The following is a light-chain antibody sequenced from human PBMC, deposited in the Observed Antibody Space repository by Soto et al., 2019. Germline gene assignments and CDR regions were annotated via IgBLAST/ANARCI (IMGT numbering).Light chain of an antibody. J-gene: IGLJ1*01. V-gene: IGLV2-11*01. Sequence: QSALTQPRSVSGSPGQSITISCTGTSSDVGGYNYVSWYRQHPGKAPKLMIYDVSKRPSGVPDRFSGSKSGNTASLTISGIQAEDEADYYCCSYAGSYTHYVFGTGTKLNVL. CDR1: SSDVGGYNY. CDR2: DVS. CDR3: CSYAGSYTHYV.